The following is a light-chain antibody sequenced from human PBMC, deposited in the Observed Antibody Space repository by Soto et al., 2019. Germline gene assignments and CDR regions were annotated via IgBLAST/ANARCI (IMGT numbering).Light chain of an antibody. J-gene: IGLJ2*01. CDR2: EVS. CDR3: SSYTRTTLVV. Sequence: QSALTQPASVSGSPGQSITISCTGSSSDVGGYNYVSWCQQHPGKAPKLMIYEVSNRPSGVSNRFSGSKSGNTASLTISGLQAEDEADYYCSSYTRTTLVVFGGGTKLTVL. CDR1: SSDVGGYNY. V-gene: IGLV2-14*01.